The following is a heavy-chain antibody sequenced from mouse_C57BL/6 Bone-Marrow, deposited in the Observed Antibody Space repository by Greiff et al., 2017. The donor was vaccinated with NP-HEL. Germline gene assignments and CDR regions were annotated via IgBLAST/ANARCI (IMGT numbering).Heavy chain of an antibody. Sequence: QVTLKVCGPGILQPSQTLSLTCSFSGFSLSTFGMGVGWIRQPSGKGLEWLAHIWWDDDKYYNPALKSRLTISKDTSKNQVFLKIANVDTADTATDYCARMTVGAHWYFDGWGTGTTVTVSS. D-gene: IGHD1-1*01. J-gene: IGHJ1*03. CDR2: IWWDDDK. CDR1: GFSLSTFGMG. V-gene: IGHV8-8*01. CDR3: ARMTVGAHWYFDG.